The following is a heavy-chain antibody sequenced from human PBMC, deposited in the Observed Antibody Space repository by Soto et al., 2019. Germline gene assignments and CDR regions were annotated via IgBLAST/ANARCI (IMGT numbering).Heavy chain of an antibody. Sequence: EVQLLESGGGLVQPGGSLRLSCAASGFIFSSFFMAWVRQAPGKGLEWVSAINGNGLNTYYADSVKGRFTISRDNSKNTLYLQMNSLRAEDTAVYCCAKGLDALWYFDLWGRGTLVTVSS. CDR2: INGNGLNT. V-gene: IGHV3-23*01. J-gene: IGHJ2*01. CDR1: GFIFSSFF. CDR3: AKGLDALWYFDL. D-gene: IGHD3-9*01.